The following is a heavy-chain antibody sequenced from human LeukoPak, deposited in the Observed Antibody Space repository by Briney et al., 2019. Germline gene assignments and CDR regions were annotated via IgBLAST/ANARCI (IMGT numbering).Heavy chain of an antibody. CDR1: GFGFSGSY. Sequence: GGSLRLSCVVSGFGFSGSYMTWIRQPPGKGLEWLAYISGSGSDIYYADSVKGRFTISRDNAKNSLYLQMNSLRPDDTALYYCSTDPRLLIYWGHGTLVTVSS. CDR2: ISGSGSDI. D-gene: IGHD2-8*01. CDR3: STDPRLLIY. J-gene: IGHJ4*01. V-gene: IGHV3-11*01.